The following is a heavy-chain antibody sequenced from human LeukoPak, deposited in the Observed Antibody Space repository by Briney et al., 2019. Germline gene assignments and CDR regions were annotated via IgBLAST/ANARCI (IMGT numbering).Heavy chain of an antibody. V-gene: IGHV3-7*01. CDR2: IKQDGSEK. CDR1: GFPFSSYW. CDR3: ARVEYSSSSGYYFDY. J-gene: IGHJ4*02. Sequence: GGSLRLSCAASGFPFSSYWMSWVRQAPGKGLEWVATIKQDGSEKYYVDSVKGRFTISRDNAKNSLYLQMNSLRAEDTAVYYCARVEYSSSSGYYFDYWGQGTLVTVSS. D-gene: IGHD6-6*01.